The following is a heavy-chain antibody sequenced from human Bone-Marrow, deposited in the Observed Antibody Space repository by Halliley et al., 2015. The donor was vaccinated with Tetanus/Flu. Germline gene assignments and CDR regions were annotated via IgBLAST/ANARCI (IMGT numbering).Heavy chain of an antibody. CDR3: ARGGYGGDSGGGGGMDV. D-gene: IGHD2-21*02. J-gene: IGHJ6*02. CDR2: SITT. V-gene: IGHV3-48*02. Sequence: SITTHYADSLKGRFTISRDNAKNSMYLQINSLRDEDSAVYYCARGGYGGDSGGGGGMDVWGQGTTVTVSS.